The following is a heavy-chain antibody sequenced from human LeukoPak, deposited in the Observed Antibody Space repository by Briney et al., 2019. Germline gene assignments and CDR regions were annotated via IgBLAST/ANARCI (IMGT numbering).Heavy chain of an antibody. CDR3: AKDLKNFDFWSGYGFDP. D-gene: IGHD3-3*01. Sequence: GGSLRLSCAASGFTFGSYAMSWVRQAPGKGLAWVSAISGSGASTYYSDSVKGRFTISRDNSKNTLYLQMISLRAEDTAIYYCAKDLKNFDFWSGYGFDPWGQGTLVTVSS. J-gene: IGHJ5*02. CDR2: ISGSGAST. CDR1: GFTFGSYA. V-gene: IGHV3-23*01.